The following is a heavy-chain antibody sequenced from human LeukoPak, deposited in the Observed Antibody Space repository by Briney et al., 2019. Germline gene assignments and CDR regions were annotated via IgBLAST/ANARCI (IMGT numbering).Heavy chain of an antibody. CDR2: ISGSGYGT. CDR3: AKDQRGYDKPADC. V-gene: IGHV3-23*01. Sequence: PGGSLRLSCAASGFTFSSHAMSWVRQAPGKGLEWGSGISGSGYGTYYADSVKGRFTISRDNSQNTLHLQMNSLRAEDTAVYYCAKDQRGYDKPADCWGQGTLVTVSS. J-gene: IGHJ4*02. D-gene: IGHD3-22*01. CDR1: GFTFSSHA.